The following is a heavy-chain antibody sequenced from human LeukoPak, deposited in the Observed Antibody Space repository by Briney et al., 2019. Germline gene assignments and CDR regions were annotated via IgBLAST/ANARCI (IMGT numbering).Heavy chain of an antibody. V-gene: IGHV4-4*07. CDR1: GGSISSYY. CDR3: ARDPILGSSFQDAFGI. J-gene: IGHJ3*02. Sequence: PSETLSLTCTVSGGSISSYYWSWIRQPAGKGLEWIGRIYTSGSTNYNPSLKSRVTMSVDTSKNQFSLKLSSVTAADTAVYYRARDPILGSSFQDAFGIWGQGTMVTVSS. CDR2: IYTSGST. D-gene: IGHD6-6*01.